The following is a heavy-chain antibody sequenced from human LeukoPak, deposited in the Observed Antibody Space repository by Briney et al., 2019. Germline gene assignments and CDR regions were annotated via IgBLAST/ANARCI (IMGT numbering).Heavy chain of an antibody. CDR3: ARTVGIAVSVSVWFDP. Sequence: GASVKVSCKASGGTFSSYAISWVRQAPGQGLEWMGGIIPIFGTANYAQKFQGRVTITADESTSTAYMELSSLRSEDTAVYYCARTVGIAVSVSVWFDPWGQGTLVTVSS. J-gene: IGHJ5*02. V-gene: IGHV1-69*13. CDR2: IIPIFGTA. D-gene: IGHD6-19*01. CDR1: GGTFSSYA.